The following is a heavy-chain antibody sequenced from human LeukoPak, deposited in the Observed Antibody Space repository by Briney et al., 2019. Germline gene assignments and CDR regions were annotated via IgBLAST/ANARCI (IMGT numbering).Heavy chain of an antibody. D-gene: IGHD2-21*02. CDR3: ARDGGDYYFDY. CDR2: IIPILGIA. Sequence: SVKVSCKASGGTFSSYAISWVRQAPGQGLEWMGRIIPILGIANYAQKFQGRVTITADKSTSTAYMELSSLRSEDTAVYYCARDGGDYYFDYWGQGTLVTVSS. J-gene: IGHJ4*02. V-gene: IGHV1-69*04. CDR1: GGTFSSYA.